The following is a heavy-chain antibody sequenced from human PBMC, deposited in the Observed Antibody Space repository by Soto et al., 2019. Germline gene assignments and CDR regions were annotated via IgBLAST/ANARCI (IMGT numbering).Heavy chain of an antibody. CDR1: GFTFNNYA. J-gene: IGHJ4*02. Sequence: EVQLLESGGGLVQPGGSLRLSCAASGFTFNNYAMSWVRQAPGKGLEWVSRFKGDGDATYYADSVKGRFTISRDNFKNMLYLQLNSLRAEDTAVYYCAKDDAVGGGFLQKWGQGTLVTVSS. D-gene: IGHD6-19*01. V-gene: IGHV3-23*01. CDR2: FKGDGDAT. CDR3: AKDDAVGGGFLQK.